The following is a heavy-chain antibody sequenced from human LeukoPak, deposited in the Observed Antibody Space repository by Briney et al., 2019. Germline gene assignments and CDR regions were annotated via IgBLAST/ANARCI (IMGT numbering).Heavy chain of an antibody. CDR1: VYTFTNFY. CDR2: MNPNSGDT. CDR3: ARRPINCIITNCYVDY. D-gene: IGHD2-2*01. J-gene: IGHJ4*02. Sequence: GASVKVSCKASVYTFTNFYIHWVRQAPGQGLEWMGWMNPNSGDTSYEREFQDRVTMTRDTSLSTAYMELSRLRSDDTAVYFCARRPINCIITNCYVDYWGQGTLVTVSS. V-gene: IGHV1-2*02.